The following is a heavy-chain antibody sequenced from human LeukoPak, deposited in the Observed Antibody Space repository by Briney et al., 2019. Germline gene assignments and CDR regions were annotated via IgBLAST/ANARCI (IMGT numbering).Heavy chain of an antibody. D-gene: IGHD3-9*01. J-gene: IGHJ5*01. CDR3: ARKVDWLLYPTYNWFDS. CDR2: MNPNSGNT. Sequence: ASVKVSCKASGYTFTSYDINWVRQATGQGLEWMGWMNPNSGNTGYAQKFQGRVTMTRNTSISTAYMELSSLRSEDTAVYYCARKVDWLLYPTYNWFDSWGQGTLVTVSS. V-gene: IGHV1-8*01. CDR1: GYTFTSYD.